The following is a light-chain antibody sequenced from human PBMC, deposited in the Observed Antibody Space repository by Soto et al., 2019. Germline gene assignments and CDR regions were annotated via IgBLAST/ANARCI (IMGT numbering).Light chain of an antibody. CDR1: SSDVGGYNY. CDR3: SSYTTSSTHVV. J-gene: IGLJ2*01. CDR2: EVS. Sequence: QSALTQPASVSGSPGQSITISCTGTSSDVGGYNYVSWYQQHPGKAPKLMIYEVSNWPSGVSNRFSGSKSGNTASLTISGLQAEDEADYYCSSYTTSSTHVVFGGGPKVTVL. V-gene: IGLV2-14*01.